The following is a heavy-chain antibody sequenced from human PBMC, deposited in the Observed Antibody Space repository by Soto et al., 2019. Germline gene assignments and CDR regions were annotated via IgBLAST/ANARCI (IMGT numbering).Heavy chain of an antibody. Sequence: GESLKISCKGSGYSFTSYWIGWVRQMPGKGLEWMGIIYPGDSDTRYSPSFQGQVTISADKSISTAYLQWSSLKASDTAMYYCARQPRGAHYYYGTDVWGQGTTVTVSS. D-gene: IGHD3-10*01. CDR3: ARQPRGAHYYYGTDV. V-gene: IGHV5-51*01. CDR2: IYPGDSDT. CDR1: GYSFTSYW. J-gene: IGHJ6*02.